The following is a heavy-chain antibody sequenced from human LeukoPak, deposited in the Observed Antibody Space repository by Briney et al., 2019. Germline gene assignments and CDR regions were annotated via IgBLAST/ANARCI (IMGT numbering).Heavy chain of an antibody. D-gene: IGHD1-1*01. CDR1: GGSFSGYY. V-gene: IGHV4-34*01. CDR2: INHSGST. Sequence: PSETLSLTCAVYGGSFSGYYWSWIRQPPGKGLEWIGEINHSGSTNYNPSLKSRVTISVDTSKNQFSLKLSSVTAADTAVYYCARDKGWNDVVLGWFDPWGQGTLVTVSS. CDR3: ARDKGWNDVVLGWFDP. J-gene: IGHJ5*02.